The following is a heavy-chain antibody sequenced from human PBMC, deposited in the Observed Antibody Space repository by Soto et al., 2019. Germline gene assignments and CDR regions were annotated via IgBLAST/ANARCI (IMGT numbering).Heavy chain of an antibody. D-gene: IGHD2-2*02. J-gene: IGHJ5*02. CDR3: AKDRLRFVVPVAINWFDP. CDR2: ISYDGSDK. V-gene: IGHV3-30*18. CDR1: GFTFSSYV. Sequence: GGSLRLSCAASGFTFSSYVMHWVRQAPGKGLEWVAVISYDGSDKFYADSVKGRFTISRDNSKNTLYLQMNSLRPEDTAVYYCAKDRLRFVVPVAINWFDPRRKGTLVTVSS.